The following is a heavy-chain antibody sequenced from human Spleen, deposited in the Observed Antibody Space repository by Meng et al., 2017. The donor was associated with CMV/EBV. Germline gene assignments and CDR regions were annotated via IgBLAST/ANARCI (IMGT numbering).Heavy chain of an antibody. CDR3: ARSSSWSYGYYYGMDV. Sequence: SLKISCAASGFTFDDYAMHWVRQAPGKGLEWVSGVSWNSGTVTYAGSVKGRFTISRDNAKNSLYLQMNSLRAEDTALYYCARSSSWSYGYYYGMDVWGQGTTVTVSS. D-gene: IGHD6-13*01. CDR2: VSWNSGTV. J-gene: IGHJ6*02. CDR1: GFTFDDYA. V-gene: IGHV3-9*01.